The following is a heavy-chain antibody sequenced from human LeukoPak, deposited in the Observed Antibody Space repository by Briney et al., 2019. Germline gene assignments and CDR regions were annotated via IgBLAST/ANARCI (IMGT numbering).Heavy chain of an antibody. V-gene: IGHV4-61*01. D-gene: IGHD2/OR15-2a*01. CDR3: ARGQKYLVN. CDR2: IYYSGTT. J-gene: IGHJ4*02. Sequence: PSETLSLTCTVSGGSISSSSYYWSWIRQAPGKGLEWIGYIYYSGTTDQNPSLKSRVTISVDTSKNQFSLKLSSVTAGDTAVYYCARGQKYLVNWGQGTLVTVSS. CDR1: GGSISSSSYY.